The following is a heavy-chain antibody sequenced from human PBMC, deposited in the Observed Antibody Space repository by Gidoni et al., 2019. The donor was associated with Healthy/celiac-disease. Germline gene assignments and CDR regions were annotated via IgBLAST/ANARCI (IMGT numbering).Heavy chain of an antibody. CDR3: ARGLMDSSSWYEDYYYYYGMDV. J-gene: IGHJ6*02. V-gene: IGHV4-34*01. Sequence: QVQLQQWGAGLLKPSETLSLTCAVYGGSFSGYYWSWIRQPPGKGLEWIGEINHSGSTTYNPSLKSRVTISVDTSKNQFSLKLSSVTAADTAVYYCARGLMDSSSWYEDYYYYYGMDVWGQGTTVTVSS. CDR1: GGSFSGYY. CDR2: INHSGST. D-gene: IGHD6-13*01.